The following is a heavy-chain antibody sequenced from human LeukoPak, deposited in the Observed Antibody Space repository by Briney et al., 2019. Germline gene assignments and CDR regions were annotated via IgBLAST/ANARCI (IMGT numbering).Heavy chain of an antibody. D-gene: IGHD1-7*01. Sequence: GGSLRLSCVASGFTFSSYWMHWVRQAPGKGLVWVSRINTDGTSTTYADSVKGRFTISRDNAKNTLYLQMSSLRAEDTAVYYCAKDERNWNYNLASQTYDWGQGTLVTVSS. J-gene: IGHJ4*02. CDR1: GFTFSSYW. V-gene: IGHV3-74*01. CDR2: INTDGTST. CDR3: AKDERNWNYNLASQTYD.